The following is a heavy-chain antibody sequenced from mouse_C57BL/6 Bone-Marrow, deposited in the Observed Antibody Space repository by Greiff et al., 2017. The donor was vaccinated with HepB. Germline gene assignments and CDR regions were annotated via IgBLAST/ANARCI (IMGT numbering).Heavy chain of an antibody. CDR2: IDPENGDT. CDR1: GFNIKDDY. CDR3: TFYGNYPYFDY. J-gene: IGHJ2*01. D-gene: IGHD2-1*01. V-gene: IGHV14-4*01. Sequence: VQLQQSGAELVRPGASVKLSCTASGFNIKDDYMHWVKQRPEQGLEWIGWIDPENGDTEYASKFQGKATITADTSSNTAYLQLSSLTSEDTAVYDCTFYGNYPYFDYWGQGTTLTVSS.